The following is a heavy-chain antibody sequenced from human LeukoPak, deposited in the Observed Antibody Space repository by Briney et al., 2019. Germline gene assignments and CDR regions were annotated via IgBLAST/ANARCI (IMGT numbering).Heavy chain of an antibody. V-gene: IGHV3-7*01. CDR1: GFTFSNYW. Sequence: PGGSLRLSCAASGFTFSNYWMTWVRQAPGKGLEWVAHINQDGSKEYYMDSVKARFTIPRDNAKNSLSLQMNSLRAEDTAVYYCVRDGGVSGYDLLDYWGQGTLVTVPS. D-gene: IGHD5-12*01. CDR2: INQDGSKE. J-gene: IGHJ4*02. CDR3: VRDGGVSGYDLLDY.